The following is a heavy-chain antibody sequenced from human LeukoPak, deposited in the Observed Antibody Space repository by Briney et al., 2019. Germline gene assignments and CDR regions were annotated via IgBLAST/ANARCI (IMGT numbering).Heavy chain of an antibody. D-gene: IGHD6-19*01. J-gene: IGHJ5*02. V-gene: IGHV4-39*07. CDR1: GGSISSSSYY. CDR3: ASSYLAVAEKAKKHYNWFDP. Sequence: SETLSLTCTVSGGSISSSSYYWGWIRQPPGKGLEWIGSIYYSGSTYYNPSLKSRVTISVDTSKNQFSLKLNSVTPEDTAVYYCASSYLAVAEKAKKHYNWFDPWGQGTLVTVSS. CDR2: IYYSGST.